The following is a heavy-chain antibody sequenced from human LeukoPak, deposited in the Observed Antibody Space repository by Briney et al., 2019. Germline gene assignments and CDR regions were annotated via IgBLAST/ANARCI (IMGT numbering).Heavy chain of an antibody. V-gene: IGHV3-30*02. J-gene: IGHJ4*02. Sequence: GGSLRLSCAASGFIFSSYGMHWVRQAPGKGLEWVAFIRYDGSNKYYADSVKGRFTISRDNSKNTLNLQMNSLRAEDTAVYYCARSPTKRVPEDYWGQGTLVTVSS. D-gene: IGHD2-2*01. CDR1: GFIFSSYG. CDR3: ARSPTKRVPEDY. CDR2: IRYDGSNK.